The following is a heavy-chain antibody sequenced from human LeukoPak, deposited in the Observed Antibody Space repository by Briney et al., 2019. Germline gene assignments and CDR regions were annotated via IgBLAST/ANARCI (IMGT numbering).Heavy chain of an antibody. CDR2: MYYSGST. J-gene: IGHJ4*02. D-gene: IGHD6-13*01. V-gene: IGHV4-59*01. Sequence: PSETLSLTCTVSGSSISDNYWTWIRQPPGKGLEWIGYMYYSGSTNYNPSFKSRVIISVDTSKNQFSLKVSSVTAADTAVYYCARVDGGISAGTRYFDYWGQGTLVTVSS. CDR3: ARVDGGISAGTRYFDY. CDR1: GSSISDNY.